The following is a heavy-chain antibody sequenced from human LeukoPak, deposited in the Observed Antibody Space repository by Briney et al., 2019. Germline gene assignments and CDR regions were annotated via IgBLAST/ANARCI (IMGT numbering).Heavy chain of an antibody. J-gene: IGHJ4*02. V-gene: IGHV4-38-2*01. CDR2: IYHSGST. D-gene: IGHD3-10*01. CDR3: ASMDYYGSGSYPPGVYFDY. CDR1: GYSISRGYY. Sequence: SETLSLTCAVSGYSISRGYYWGWIRQPPGNGLEWIGSIYHSGSTYYNPSLKSRVTISVDTSKNQFSLKLSSVTAADTAVYYCASMDYYGSGSYPPGVYFDYWGQGTLVTVSS.